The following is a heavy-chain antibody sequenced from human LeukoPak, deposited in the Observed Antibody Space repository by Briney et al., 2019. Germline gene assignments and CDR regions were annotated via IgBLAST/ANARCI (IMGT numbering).Heavy chain of an antibody. CDR1: GFIFSNFA. J-gene: IGHJ6*02. CDR3: ARRWLGDPYGMDV. Sequence: PGGSLRLSCAASGFIFSNFAMTWVRQAPGKGLEWVSIIGGVSESFYYADSVKGRFTVSRDNSKDTLYLQINNLRDEDTAVYYCARRWLGDPYGMDVWGQGTTVSVS. CDR2: IGGVSESF. V-gene: IGHV3-23*01. D-gene: IGHD3-10*01.